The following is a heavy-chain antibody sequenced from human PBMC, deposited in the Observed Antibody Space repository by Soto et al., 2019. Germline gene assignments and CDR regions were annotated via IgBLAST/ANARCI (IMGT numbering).Heavy chain of an antibody. V-gene: IGHV4-31*03. CDR1: CGSLSRCWYS. CDR3: ARDKSGYSYYYFDY. D-gene: IGHD5-18*01. J-gene: IGHJ4*02. CDR2: IYYSWST. Sequence: TLSLTCPVSCGSLSRCWYSFILIRQHPGKGLEWIGYIYYSWSTYYNPSLKSRVTISVDTSKNQFSLKLSSVTAADTAVYYCARDKSGYSYYYFDYWGQGTLVTVSS.